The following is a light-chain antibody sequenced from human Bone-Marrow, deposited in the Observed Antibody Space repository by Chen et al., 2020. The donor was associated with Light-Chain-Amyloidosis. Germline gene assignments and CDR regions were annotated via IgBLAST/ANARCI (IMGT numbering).Light chain of an antibody. CDR1: QTISSNY. CDR3: QQYDPSPLT. Sequence: EIVLTQSPGTLSLSPGEGANLSCRASQTISSNYLTWCQQKFGQAPRVLIYGSSSRSTGIPDSFTCRGSGSHFTLTMYRLEPEDFPMYYSQQYDPSPLTFVGWIKVKIK. CDR2: GSS. J-gene: IGKJ4*01. V-gene: IGKV3-20*01.